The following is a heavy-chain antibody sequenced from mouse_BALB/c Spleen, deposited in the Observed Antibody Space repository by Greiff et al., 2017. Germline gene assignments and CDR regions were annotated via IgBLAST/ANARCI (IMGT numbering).Heavy chain of an antibody. D-gene: IGHD1-1*01. CDR3: ARELLLRSYAMDY. V-gene: IGHV5-17*02. Sequence: DVHLVESGGGLVQPGGSRKLSCAASGFTFSSFGMHWVRQAPEKGLEWVAYISSGSSTIYYADTVKGRFTISRDNPKNTLFLQMTSLRSEDTAMYYCARELLLRSYAMDYWGQGTSVTVSS. CDR2: ISSGSSTI. J-gene: IGHJ4*01. CDR1: GFTFSSFG.